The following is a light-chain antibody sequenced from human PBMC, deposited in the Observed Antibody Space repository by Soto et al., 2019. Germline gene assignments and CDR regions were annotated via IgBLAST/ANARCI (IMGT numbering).Light chain of an antibody. J-gene: IGLJ3*02. CDR1: SSNIGRNT. CDR3: AAWDDSLNAWA. CDR2: SSD. Sequence: QSVLTQPPSASGTPGQRETISCSGSSSNIGRNTVKWYRQLPGTAPKLLIASSDQRPSGVPDRFSGSQSGTSASLAISGLQSEDEADYICAAWDDSLNAWAFGGGTKLTVL. V-gene: IGLV1-44*01.